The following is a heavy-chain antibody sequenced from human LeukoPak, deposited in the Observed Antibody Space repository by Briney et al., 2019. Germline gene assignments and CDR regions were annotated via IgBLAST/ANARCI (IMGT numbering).Heavy chain of an antibody. D-gene: IGHD3-3*01. CDR1: GFTFSSYA. V-gene: IGHV3-30-3*01. CDR3: ANGGSQYYDFWSGFDAFDI. J-gene: IGHJ3*02. Sequence: PGRSLRLSCAASGFTFSSYAMHWVRQAPGKGLEWVAVISYDGSNKYYADSVKGRFTISRDNSKNTLYLQMNSLRAEDTAVYYCANGGSQYYDFWSGFDAFDIWGQGTVVTVSS. CDR2: ISYDGSNK.